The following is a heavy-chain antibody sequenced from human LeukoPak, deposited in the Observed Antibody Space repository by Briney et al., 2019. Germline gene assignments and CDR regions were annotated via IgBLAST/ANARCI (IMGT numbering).Heavy chain of an antibody. CDR2: INSDGRRT. V-gene: IGHV3-74*01. J-gene: IGHJ6*03. Sequence: GGSLRLSCADSGFTIGNHWLRWVRQAPGKGLVWVSRINSDGRRTSYADSVKGRFTISRDNAKNTLYLQMNSLRPDDTAVYYCARQVEVVPATMGAYYYYYMDVWGKGTTVTVSS. D-gene: IGHD2-2*01. CDR3: ARQVEVVPATMGAYYYYYMDV. CDR1: GFTIGNHW.